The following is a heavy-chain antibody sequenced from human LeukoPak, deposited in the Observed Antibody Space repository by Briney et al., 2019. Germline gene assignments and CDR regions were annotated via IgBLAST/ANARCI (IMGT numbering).Heavy chain of an antibody. Sequence: PSETLSLTCTVSGGSISSYYWSWIRQPPGKGLEWIGYIYYSGSINYNPSLKSRVTISVDTSKNQFSLKLSSVTAADTAVYYCARIAAYYDILTGYYPGYYFDYWGQGTLVTVSS. D-gene: IGHD3-9*01. CDR3: ARIAAYYDILTGYYPGYYFDY. V-gene: IGHV4-59*01. CDR1: GGSISSYY. CDR2: IYYSGSI. J-gene: IGHJ4*02.